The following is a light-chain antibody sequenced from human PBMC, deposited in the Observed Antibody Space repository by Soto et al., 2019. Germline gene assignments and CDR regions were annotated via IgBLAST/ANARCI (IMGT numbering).Light chain of an antibody. V-gene: IGLV3-1*01. CDR1: KLGAKF. J-gene: IGLJ1*01. Sequence: SYELTQPPSLSVSPGQTASITGAGDKLGAKFASWYQQKPGQSPVLVIYHDTKRPSGIPERFSGSNSGNTATLTIRGTQAMDEADYYCQAWDSSTVRVFGTGTKVTVL. CDR2: HDT. CDR3: QAWDSSTVRV.